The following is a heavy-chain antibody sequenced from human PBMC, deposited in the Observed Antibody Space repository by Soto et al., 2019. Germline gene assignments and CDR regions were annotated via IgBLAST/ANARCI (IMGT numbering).Heavy chain of an antibody. V-gene: IGHV3-11*01. CDR1: GFTFSDYY. J-gene: IGHJ6*02. D-gene: IGHD6-13*01. CDR2: ISSSGSTI. CDR3: ARDAGRPQLGDNGMDV. Sequence: GGSLRLSCAASGFTFSDYYMSWIRQAPGKGLEWLSYISSSGSTIYYADSVKGRVTISMDNAKNSLYLQMNSLRAEDTAVYYCARDAGRPQLGDNGMDVWGQGTTVTVAS.